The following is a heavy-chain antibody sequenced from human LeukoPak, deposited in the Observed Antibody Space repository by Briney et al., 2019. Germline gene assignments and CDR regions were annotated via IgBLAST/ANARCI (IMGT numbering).Heavy chain of an antibody. V-gene: IGHV1-46*01. D-gene: IGHD4-17*01. CDR1: GYTFTTYY. CDR3: ARGRTVTTSGAWFDP. Sequence: ASVKVSCKASGYTFTTYYLHWVRQAPGQGLEWMGIINPSGGSTTYAQKFQGRVTMTRDTSTSTVYMELSSLRSEDTAVYHCARGRTVTTSGAWFDPWGQGTLVTVSS. CDR2: INPSGGST. J-gene: IGHJ5*02.